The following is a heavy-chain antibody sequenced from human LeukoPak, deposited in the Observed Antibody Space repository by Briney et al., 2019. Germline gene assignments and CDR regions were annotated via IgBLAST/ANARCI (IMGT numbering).Heavy chain of an antibody. CDR3: ASDLDYYDGLHYYGMDV. V-gene: IGHV3-11*06. Sequence: GGSLRLSCAASGFTFSDYYMSWIRQAPGEGLEWVSFISSSGTYTNYADSVKGRFTISRDNAKNSLYLQMYSLRAEDTAVYYCASDLDYYDGLHYYGMDVWGQGTTVTVSS. J-gene: IGHJ6*02. D-gene: IGHD3-22*01. CDR1: GFTFSDYY. CDR2: ISSSGTYT.